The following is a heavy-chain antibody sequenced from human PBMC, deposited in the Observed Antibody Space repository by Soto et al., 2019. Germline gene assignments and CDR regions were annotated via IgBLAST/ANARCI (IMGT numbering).Heavy chain of an antibody. J-gene: IGHJ4*02. CDR3: ARIYSSGWPLKYFDY. D-gene: IGHD6-19*01. Sequence: QVQLQQWGAGLLKPSETLPLTCAVYGGSFSGYYWSWIRQPPGKGLEWIGEINHSGSTNYNPSLKSRVTISVDTSKNQFSLKLSSVTAADTAVYYCARIYSSGWPLKYFDYWGQGTLVTVSS. V-gene: IGHV4-34*01. CDR1: GGSFSGYY. CDR2: INHSGST.